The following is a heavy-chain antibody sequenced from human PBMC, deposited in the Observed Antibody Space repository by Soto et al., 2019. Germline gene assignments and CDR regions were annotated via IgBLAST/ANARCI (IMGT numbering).Heavy chain of an antibody. V-gene: IGHV4-39*01. CDR1: GGSISSSSYY. Sequence: SETLSLTCTVSGGSISSSSYYWGWIRQPPGKGLEWIGSIYYSGSTYYNPSLKSRVTISVDTSKNQFSLKLSSVTAADTAVYYCARHSTGYSSSWGEYYFDYWGQGTLVTVSS. J-gene: IGHJ4*02. CDR2: IYYSGST. D-gene: IGHD6-13*01. CDR3: ARHSTGYSSSWGEYYFDY.